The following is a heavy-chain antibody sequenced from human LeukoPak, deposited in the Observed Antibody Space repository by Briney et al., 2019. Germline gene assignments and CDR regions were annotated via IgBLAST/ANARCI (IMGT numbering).Heavy chain of an antibody. V-gene: IGHV1-69*01. CDR2: XIPIFGTA. CDR3: ARGDSSGWFPGGYYYYGMDV. J-gene: IGHJ6*02. D-gene: IGHD6-19*01. Sequence: QAXXQXLXWXGXXIPIFGTANYAQKFQGRVTITADESTSTAYMELSSLRSEDTAVYYCARGDSSGWFPGGYYYYGMDVWGQGTTVTVSS.